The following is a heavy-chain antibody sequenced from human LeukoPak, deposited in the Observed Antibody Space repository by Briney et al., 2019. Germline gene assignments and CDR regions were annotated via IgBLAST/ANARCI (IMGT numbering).Heavy chain of an antibody. J-gene: IGHJ4*02. CDR2: ISGSAHKI. Sequence: GGSLRLSCVASGITFSNYAVSWVRQAPEKGLDWVSVISGSAHKIRYADSVKGRFTISRDNSENIVYLQMNNLRVEDTAVYYCAGRLTGYSSGYVHWGQGTLVTVS. D-gene: IGHD5-18*01. CDR1: GITFSNYA. CDR3: AGRLTGYSSGYVH. V-gene: IGHV3-23*01.